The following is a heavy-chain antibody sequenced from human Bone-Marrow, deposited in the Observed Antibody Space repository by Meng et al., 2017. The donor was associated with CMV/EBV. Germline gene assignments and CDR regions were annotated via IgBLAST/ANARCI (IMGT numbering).Heavy chain of an antibody. CDR3: ARDTYYYDSSGYYRPKYPDY. CDR2: ISSNGGST. CDR1: GFTFSSYG. V-gene: IGHV3-64*04. D-gene: IGHD3-22*01. J-gene: IGHJ4*02. Sequence: GESLKISCAASGFTFSSYGMHWVRQAPGKGLEYVSAISSNGGSTYYADSVKGRFTISRDNAKNSLYLQMNSLRAEDTAVYYCARDTYYYDSSGYYRPKYPDYWGQGTLVTVSS.